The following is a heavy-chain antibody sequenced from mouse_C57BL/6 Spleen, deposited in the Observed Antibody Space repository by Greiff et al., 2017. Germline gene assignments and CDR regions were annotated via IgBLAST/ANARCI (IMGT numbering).Heavy chain of an antibody. CDR2: IFPGDGDT. V-gene: IGHV1-82*01. CDR1: GYAFSSSW. D-gene: IGHD2-4*01. Sequence: VQLVESGPELVKPGASVKISCKASGYAFSSSWMNWVKQRPGKGLEWIGRIFPGDGDTNYNGKFKGKATLTADKSSSTAYMQLSSLTSEDSAVYFCARSDYDYSWCAYWGQGTLVTVSA. J-gene: IGHJ3*01. CDR3: ARSDYDYSWCAY.